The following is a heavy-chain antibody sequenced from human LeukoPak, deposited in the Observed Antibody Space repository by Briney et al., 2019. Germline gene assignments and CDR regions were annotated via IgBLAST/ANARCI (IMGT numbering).Heavy chain of an antibody. D-gene: IGHD6-19*01. Sequence: HTPSLTCTVSGGSTTSYYWSWIRQPPGPGLESIGDIYYSGSTNYNPSLKSRVTISVDTSKNQFSLKLSSVTAADTAVYYCARQDMAVAGTGYFDYWGQGTLVTVSS. V-gene: IGHV4-59*08. CDR3: ARQDMAVAGTGYFDY. CDR2: IYYSGST. J-gene: IGHJ4*02. CDR1: GGSTTSYY.